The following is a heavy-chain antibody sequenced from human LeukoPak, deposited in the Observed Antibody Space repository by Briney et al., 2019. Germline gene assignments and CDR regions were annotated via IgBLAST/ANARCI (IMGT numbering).Heavy chain of an antibody. CDR1: GGSLSGYY. D-gene: IGHD1-26*01. V-gene: IGHV4-34*01. CDR2: INHSGST. Sequence: SETLSLTSGVYGGSLSGYYWSWIRQPPGKGLEWIGEINHSGSTNYNPSLKSRVTISVDTSKNQFSLNLRSVTAADTAVYYCARGKRDAGRYSVLTYYFDSWGQGTLVTVSS. CDR3: ARGKRDAGRYSVLTYYFDS. J-gene: IGHJ4*02.